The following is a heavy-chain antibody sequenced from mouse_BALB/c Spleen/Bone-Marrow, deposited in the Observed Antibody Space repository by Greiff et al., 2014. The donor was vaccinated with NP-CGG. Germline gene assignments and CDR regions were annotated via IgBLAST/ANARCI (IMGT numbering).Heavy chain of an antibody. CDR2: INPYNGDT. D-gene: IGHD1-1*01. V-gene: IGHV1-20*02. J-gene: IGHJ1*01. CDR1: GYSFTGYF. Sequence: VQLKESGTELVKPGASVKISCKASGYSFTGYFMNWVMQSPGKSLEWIGRINPYNGDTFYNQKFKGKATLTVDKSSSTAHMELRSLASEDSAVYYCTRVTTDWYFDVWGAGTTVTVSS. CDR3: TRVTTDWYFDV.